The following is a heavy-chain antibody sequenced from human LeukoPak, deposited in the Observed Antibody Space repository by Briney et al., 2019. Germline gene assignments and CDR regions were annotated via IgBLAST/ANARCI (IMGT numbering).Heavy chain of an antibody. CDR1: GYTFTSYY. D-gene: IGHD6-19*01. CDR2: INPSGGNT. Sequence: ASVKVSCKASGYTFTSYYMHWVRQAPGQGLEWMGIINPSGGNTNYAQKLQGRVTMTTDTSTSTAYMELRSLRSDDTAVYYCARGAPLIAVAGTLYFQHWGQGTLVTVSS. V-gene: IGHV1-46*01. J-gene: IGHJ1*01. CDR3: ARGAPLIAVAGTLYFQH.